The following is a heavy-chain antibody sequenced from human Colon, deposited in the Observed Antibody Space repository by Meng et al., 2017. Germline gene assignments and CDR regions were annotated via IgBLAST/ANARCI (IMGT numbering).Heavy chain of an antibody. CDR3: ARGFPHVENCFDP. Sequence: QVQLVHSGSELKKPWASVKVSCKASGYTFSSYVINWLRQAPGQGIEWMGWISTDTGKPTYVQDFTGRFVFSLDTSVTTAYLEISGLKADDTAVYYCARGFPHVENCFDPWGQGTLVTVSS. CDR2: ISTDTGKP. CDR1: GYTFSSYV. V-gene: IGHV7-4-1*02. J-gene: IGHJ5*02. D-gene: IGHD2-21*01.